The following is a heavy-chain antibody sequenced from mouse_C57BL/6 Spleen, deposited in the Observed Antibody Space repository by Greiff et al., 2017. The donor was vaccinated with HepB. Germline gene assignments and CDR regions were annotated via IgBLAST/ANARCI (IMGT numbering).Heavy chain of an antibody. CDR3: ARADWVFDY. J-gene: IGHJ2*01. CDR1: GYAFSSSW. D-gene: IGHD4-1*01. Sequence: VQLQQSGPELVKPGASVKISCKASGYAFSSSWMNWVKQRPGKGLEWIGRIYPGDGDTNYNGKFKGKATLTADKSSSTAYMQLSSLTSEDSAVYFCARADWVFDYWGQGTTLTVSS. CDR2: IYPGDGDT. V-gene: IGHV1-82*01.